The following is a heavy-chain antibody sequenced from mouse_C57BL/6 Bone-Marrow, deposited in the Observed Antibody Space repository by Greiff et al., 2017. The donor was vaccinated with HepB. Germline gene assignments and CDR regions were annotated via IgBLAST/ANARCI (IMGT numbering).Heavy chain of an antibody. CDR2: INPNYGTT. V-gene: IGHV1-39*01. J-gene: IGHJ1*03. Sequence: QSGPELVKPGASVKISCKASGYSFTDYNMNWVKQSNGKSLEWIGVINPNYGTTSYNQKFKGKATLTVDQSSSTAYMQLNSLTSEDSAVYYCAIHYYYGSSYYWYFDVWGTGTTVTVSS. CDR3: AIHYYYGSSYYWYFDV. CDR1: GYSFTDYN. D-gene: IGHD1-1*01.